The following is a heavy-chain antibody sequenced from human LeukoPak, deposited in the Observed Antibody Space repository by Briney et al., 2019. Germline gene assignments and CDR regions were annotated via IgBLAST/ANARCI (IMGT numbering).Heavy chain of an antibody. CDR3: ARLYRRSFYRFWFDP. J-gene: IGHJ5*02. CDR2: IYTSGST. CDR1: GGSISSYY. D-gene: IGHD6-6*01. V-gene: IGHV4-4*09. Sequence: SETLSLTCTVSGGSISSYYWSWIRQPPGKGLEGIGYIYTSGSTNYNPSLKSRVTISVDTSKNQFSLKLSSVTAADTAVYYCARLYRRSFYRFWFDPWGQGTLVTVSS.